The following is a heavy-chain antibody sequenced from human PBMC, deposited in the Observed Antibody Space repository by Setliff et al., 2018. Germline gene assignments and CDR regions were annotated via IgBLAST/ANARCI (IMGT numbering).Heavy chain of an antibody. CDR1: GFTFGYYG. J-gene: IGHJ3*02. Sequence: GGSLRLSCTASGFTFGYYGMSWVRQAPGKGLEWVGFIRSKAYGGTREYSASVKGRFTISRDDSKSIAYLQMNSLKIEDTAVYYCTTLAFVVVSEYLLRRDIWGQGTMVTVSS. V-gene: IGHV3-49*04. CDR3: TTLAFVVVSEYLLRRDI. D-gene: IGHD2-21*01. CDR2: IRSKAYGGTR.